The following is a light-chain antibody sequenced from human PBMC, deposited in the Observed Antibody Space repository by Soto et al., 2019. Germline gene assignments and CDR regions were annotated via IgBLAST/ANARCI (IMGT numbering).Light chain of an antibody. CDR1: QSVSSY. Sequence: EIVLTQSPATLSLSPGERATLSCRASQSVSSYLAWYQQKPGQTPGLLIHDASNRATGIPARFSGSGSGTDFTLTISSLEPEDFAVYYCQQRSSWPRTFGQGTKLEIK. J-gene: IGKJ2*01. CDR2: DAS. CDR3: QQRSSWPRT. V-gene: IGKV3-11*01.